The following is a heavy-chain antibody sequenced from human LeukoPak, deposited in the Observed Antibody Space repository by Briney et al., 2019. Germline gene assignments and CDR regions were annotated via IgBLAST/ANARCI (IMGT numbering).Heavy chain of an antibody. D-gene: IGHD3-10*01. CDR2: TYYRSKWYD. J-gene: IGHJ3*01. Sequence: SQTLSLTCAISGHRVSRDNAVWNWITQSPSKGLEWLGRTYYRSKWYDDYAVSVKGRIVINAETSKNQFSLHLKSVTPEDTALYSCVRETVLLVASNAFDVWGQGTMVTVSS. CDR1: GHRVSRDNAV. CDR3: VRETVLLVASNAFDV. V-gene: IGHV6-1*01.